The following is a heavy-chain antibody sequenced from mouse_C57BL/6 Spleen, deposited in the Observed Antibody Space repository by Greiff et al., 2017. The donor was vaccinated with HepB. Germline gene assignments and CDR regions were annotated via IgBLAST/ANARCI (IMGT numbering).Heavy chain of an antibody. Sequence: QVQLQQPGAELVKPGASVKLSCKASGYTITSYWMHWVKQRPGQGLEWIGMIHPNSGSTNYNEKFKSKATLTVDKSSSTAYMQLSSLTSEDSAVYYCARPLITTVVEGFDYWDQGTTLTVSS. CDR1: GYTITSYW. CDR2: IHPNSGST. CDR3: ARPLITTVVEGFDY. D-gene: IGHD1-1*01. J-gene: IGHJ2*01. V-gene: IGHV1-64*01.